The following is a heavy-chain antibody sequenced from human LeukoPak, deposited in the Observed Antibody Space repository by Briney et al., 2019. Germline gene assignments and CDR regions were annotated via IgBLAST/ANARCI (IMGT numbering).Heavy chain of an antibody. V-gene: IGHV3-53*04. CDR1: GFTVSSNY. Sequence: PGGSLRLSCAASGFTVSSNYMSWVRQAPGKGLEWVSVIYSGGSTYYADSVKGRFTISRHNSKNTLYLQMNSLRAEDTAVYYCARGGYCSGGSCAFDYWGQGTPVTVSS. J-gene: IGHJ4*02. D-gene: IGHD2-15*01. CDR2: IYSGGST. CDR3: ARGGYCSGGSCAFDY.